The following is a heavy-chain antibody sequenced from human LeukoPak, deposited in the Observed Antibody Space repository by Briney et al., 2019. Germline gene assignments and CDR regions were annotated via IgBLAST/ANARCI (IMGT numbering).Heavy chain of an antibody. CDR3: ARAVVPAAIYNWFDP. Sequence: SVKVSCKAPGGTFSSYAISWVRQAPGQGLEWMGRIIPILGIANYAQKFQGRVTITADKSTSTAYMELSSLRSEDTAVYYCARAVVPAAIYNWFDPWGQGTLVTVSS. CDR1: GGTFSSYA. CDR2: IIPILGIA. D-gene: IGHD2-2*01. V-gene: IGHV1-69*04. J-gene: IGHJ5*02.